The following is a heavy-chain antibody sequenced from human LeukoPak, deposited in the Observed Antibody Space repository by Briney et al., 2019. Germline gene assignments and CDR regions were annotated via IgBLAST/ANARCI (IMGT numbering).Heavy chain of an antibody. CDR2: IHYSGST. V-gene: IGHV4-61*10. CDR3: ARDLMITFGGVIVSYACDI. D-gene: IGHD3-16*02. CDR1: GASISSGNGY. J-gene: IGHJ3*02. Sequence: SETLSLTCTVSGASISSGNGYWSWIRQPAGKGLEWIGYIHYSGSTNYNPSLKSRVTISVDTSKNQFSLKLSSVTAADTAVYYCARDLMITFGGVIVSYACDIWGQGTMVTVSS.